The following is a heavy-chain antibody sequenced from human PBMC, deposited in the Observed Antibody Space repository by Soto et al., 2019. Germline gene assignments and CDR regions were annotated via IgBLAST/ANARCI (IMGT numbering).Heavy chain of an antibody. Sequence: PSETLSLTCTVSVGSISSGGYYWYWIRQHPGKGLEWIGYIYYSGTTYYNPSLKSRVTISVDTSKNQFSLKLSSVTAADTAVYYCAASCVACGGFNYYGMDVWGQGTTVTVSS. V-gene: IGHV4-31*03. CDR2: IYYSGTT. CDR3: AASCVACGGFNYYGMDV. CDR1: VGSISSGGYY. D-gene: IGHD2-21*01. J-gene: IGHJ6*02.